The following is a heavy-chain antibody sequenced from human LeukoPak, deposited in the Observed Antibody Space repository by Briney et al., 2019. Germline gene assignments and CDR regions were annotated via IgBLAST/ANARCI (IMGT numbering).Heavy chain of an antibody. D-gene: IGHD5-12*01. V-gene: IGHV3-11*06. CDR1: GFTFSDFY. CDR3: AREQTSGGSDY. J-gene: IGHJ4*02. Sequence: GGSLRLSCAASGFTFSDFYMSWIRQPPGKGLEWVSYISSSGYTNYADSVKGRFTISRDNAKNSLHLQMNSLRAEDTAVYYCAREQTSGGSDYWGQGTLVTVSS. CDR2: ISSSGYT.